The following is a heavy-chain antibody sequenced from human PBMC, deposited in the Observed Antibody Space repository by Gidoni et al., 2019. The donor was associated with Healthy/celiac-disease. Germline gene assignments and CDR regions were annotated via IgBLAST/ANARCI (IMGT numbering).Heavy chain of an antibody. CDR3: AKDADVDGYNTRYYYYGMDV. D-gene: IGHD5-12*01. CDR2: ISGSGGST. J-gene: IGHJ6*02. V-gene: IGHV3-23*01. CDR1: GFPFSSYA. Sequence: EVQLLESGGGLVQPGGSLRLSCAASGFPFSSYAMSWVRQAPGKGLEWVSAISGSGGSTYYADAVKGRFTISRDNSKNTLYLQMNSLRAEDTAVYYCAKDADVDGYNTRYYYYGMDVWGQGTTVTVSS.